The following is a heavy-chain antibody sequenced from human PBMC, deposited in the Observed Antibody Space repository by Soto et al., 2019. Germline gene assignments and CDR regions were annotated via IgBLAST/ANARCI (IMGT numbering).Heavy chain of an antibody. Sequence: ESLKISCKGSGFSFSSYWIGWVRQMPGKGLEWMGIIYPGDSDTRYRPSFQGQVTISVDKSASTAYLQWSSLKASDTAMYYCARRGAYHYDSSGYSAGFWGQGTLVTVSS. V-gene: IGHV5-51*01. CDR3: ARRGAYHYDSSGYSAGF. CDR1: GFSFSSYW. CDR2: IYPGDSDT. J-gene: IGHJ4*02. D-gene: IGHD3-22*01.